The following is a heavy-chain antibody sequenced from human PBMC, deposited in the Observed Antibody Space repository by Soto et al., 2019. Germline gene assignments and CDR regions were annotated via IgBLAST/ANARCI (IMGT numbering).Heavy chain of an antibody. V-gene: IGHV1-18*04. CDR1: GYTFTSYG. J-gene: IGHJ4*02. D-gene: IGHD2-2*01. CDR3: ARVDIVLVPVDIGGDY. Sequence: QVQLVQSGAEVKKPGASVKVSCKASGYTFTSYGISWVRQAPGQGLEWLGWSSAYNGNTNYAQKLQGRVTMTTDTSTSTAYMELRSLRSDDTAVYYCARVDIVLVPVDIGGDYWGQGTLVTVSS. CDR2: SSAYNGNT.